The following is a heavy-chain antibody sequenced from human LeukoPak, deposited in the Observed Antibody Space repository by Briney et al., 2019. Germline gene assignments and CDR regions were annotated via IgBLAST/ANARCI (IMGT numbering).Heavy chain of an antibody. Sequence: SQTLSLTCAVSGGSISSGGYSWSWIRQPPGKGLEWIGYIYHSGSTYYNPSLKSRVTISVNRSKNQFSLKLSSVTAADTAVYYCARGTISPAFDPWGQGTLVTVSS. CDR1: GGSISSGGYS. CDR2: IYHSGST. J-gene: IGHJ5*02. V-gene: IGHV4-30-2*01. CDR3: ARGTISPAFDP. D-gene: IGHD3-3*01.